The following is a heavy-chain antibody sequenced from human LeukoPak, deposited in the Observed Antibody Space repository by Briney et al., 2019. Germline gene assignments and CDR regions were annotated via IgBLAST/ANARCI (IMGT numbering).Heavy chain of an antibody. Sequence: SETLSLTCTVSGGSISSSSYYWGWIRQPPGKGLEWIGGIYYSGSTYYNPSLKSRVTVSVDTSKNQFSLKLSSVTAADTAVYYCAPYDSDGGLFDYWGQGTLVTVSS. J-gene: IGHJ4*02. CDR2: IYYSGST. V-gene: IGHV4-39*07. CDR3: APYDSDGGLFDY. D-gene: IGHD3-22*01. CDR1: GGSISSSSYY.